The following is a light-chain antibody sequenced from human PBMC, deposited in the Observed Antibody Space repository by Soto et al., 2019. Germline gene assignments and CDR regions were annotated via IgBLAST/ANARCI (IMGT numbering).Light chain of an antibody. CDR2: DAS. Sequence: DIQMTQSPSTLSSSVGDRVTLTFRASQSISYWLAWYQQKPGKAPKLLICDASTLESGVPSRFSGSGSGTEFTLTISSLQPDDFATYYCQHYKTYSWTFGQGTKVDI. J-gene: IGKJ1*01. V-gene: IGKV1-5*01. CDR3: QHYKTYSWT. CDR1: QSISYW.